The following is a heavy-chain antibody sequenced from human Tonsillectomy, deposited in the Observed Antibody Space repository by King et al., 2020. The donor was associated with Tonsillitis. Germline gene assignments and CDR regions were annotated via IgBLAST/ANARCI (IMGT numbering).Heavy chain of an antibody. V-gene: IGHV3-7*04. Sequence: VQLVESGGGLVQPGGSLRLSCDASGFTFSSSWMAWVRQAPGKGLEWVAGIKVDGSGEYYVDSVPGRFTISRDNPKKSLYLQMNSLRADDTALYYCARDSGYSAFDIWGQGTMVIVSS. D-gene: IGHD5-18*01. J-gene: IGHJ3*02. CDR3: ARDSGYSAFDI. CDR2: IKVDGSGE. CDR1: GFTFSSSW.